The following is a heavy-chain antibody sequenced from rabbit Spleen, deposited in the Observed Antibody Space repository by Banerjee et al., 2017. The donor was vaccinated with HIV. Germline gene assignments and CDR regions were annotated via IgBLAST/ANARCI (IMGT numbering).Heavy chain of an antibody. V-gene: IGHV1S7*01. Sequence: QLVESGGGLVQPGGSLKLSCKASRFDFSTYSMSWVRQAPGKGLEWIGYIVPIFGVTYYANWVNGRFTISSHNAQNTLYLQLNSLTAADTATYFCARTSSTSYWYFTLWGPGTLVTVS. CDR1: RFDFSTYS. D-gene: IGHD1-1*01. CDR2: IVPIFGVT. CDR3: ARTSSTSYWYFTL. J-gene: IGHJ4*01.